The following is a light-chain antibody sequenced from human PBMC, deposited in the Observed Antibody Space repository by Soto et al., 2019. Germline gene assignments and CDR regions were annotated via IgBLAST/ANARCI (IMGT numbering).Light chain of an antibody. V-gene: IGKV1-5*03. Sequence: DIQMTQSPSTLSASVGDRVTITCRASQSISIWLVWYQQKPGKAPKLLIYKASSLERGVPSRFSGSGSGTEFTFTISSLQPDDFATYYCQQYNSYSRTFGQGTKVDIK. J-gene: IGKJ1*01. CDR2: KAS. CDR1: QSISIW. CDR3: QQYNSYSRT.